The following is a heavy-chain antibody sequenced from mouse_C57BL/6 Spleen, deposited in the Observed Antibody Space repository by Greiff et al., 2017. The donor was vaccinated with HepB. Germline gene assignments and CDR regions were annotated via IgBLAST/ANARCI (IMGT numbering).Heavy chain of an antibody. J-gene: IGHJ3*01. CDR2: ISYDGSN. D-gene: IGHD3-3*01. Sequence: EVHLVESGPGLVKPSQSLSLTCSVTGYSITSGYYWNWIRQFPGNKLEWMGYISYDGSNNYNPSLKNRISITRDTSKNQFFLKLNSVTTEDTATYYCAREEGDSWFAYWGQGTLVTVSA. CDR1: GYSITSGYY. V-gene: IGHV3-6*01. CDR3: AREEGDSWFAY.